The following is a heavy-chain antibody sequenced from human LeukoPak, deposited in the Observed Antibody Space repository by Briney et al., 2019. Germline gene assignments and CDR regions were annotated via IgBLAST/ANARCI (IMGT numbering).Heavy chain of an antibody. CDR2: ISSSSSYI. CDR1: GFTFSSYA. V-gene: IGHV3-21*01. J-gene: IGHJ3*02. D-gene: IGHD2-2*01. Sequence: PGGSLRLSCAASGFTFSSYALSWVRQAPGKWLEWVSSISSSSSYIYYADSVKGRFAISRDNAKNSLYLQMNSLRAEDTAVYYCARASDWDIVVVPAAADDAFDIWGQGTMVTVSS. CDR3: ARASDWDIVVVPAAADDAFDI.